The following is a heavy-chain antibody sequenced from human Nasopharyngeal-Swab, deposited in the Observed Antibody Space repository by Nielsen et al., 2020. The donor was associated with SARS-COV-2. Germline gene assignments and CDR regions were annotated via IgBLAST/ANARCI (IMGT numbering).Heavy chain of an antibody. V-gene: IGHV4-4*07. CDR2: IYTSGST. Sequence: SETLSLTCTVSAGSVNTYYWSWIRQPAGKGLEWIGRIYTSGSTNYNPSLKSRVTMSVDTSKNQFSLKLSSVTAADTAVYYCARDPSLHYYYYYGMDVWGQGTTVTVSS. CDR3: ARDPSLHYYYYYGMDV. CDR1: AGSVNTYY. J-gene: IGHJ6*02.